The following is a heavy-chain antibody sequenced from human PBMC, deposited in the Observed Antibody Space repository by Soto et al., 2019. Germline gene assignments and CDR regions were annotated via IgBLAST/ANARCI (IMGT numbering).Heavy chain of an antibody. CDR1: GFAFSSYV. J-gene: IGHJ4*02. CDR3: ANGGLYTQFDY. V-gene: IGHV3-23*01. Sequence: PGGSLRLSCAASGFAFSSYVMSWVRQAPGKGLEWVPVISGSGASTYYADSVKGRFTISRDNSKNTLYLQMNSLRAEDTAVYYCANGGLYTQFDYWGQGTLVTVSS. D-gene: IGHD3-16*01. CDR2: ISGSGAST.